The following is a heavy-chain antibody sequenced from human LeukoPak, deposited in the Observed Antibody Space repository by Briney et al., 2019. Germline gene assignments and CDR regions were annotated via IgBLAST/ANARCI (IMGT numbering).Heavy chain of an antibody. D-gene: IGHD5-18*01. Sequence: SETLSLTCTVSGGSISSYYWSWIRQPPGKGLEWIGYIYYSGSTNYNPSLKSRVTISVDTSKNQFSLKLSSVTAADTAVYYCARGTDTAMDWGYFGYWGQGTLVTVSS. J-gene: IGHJ4*02. CDR1: GGSISSYY. V-gene: IGHV4-59*01. CDR3: ARGTDTAMDWGYFGY. CDR2: IYYSGST.